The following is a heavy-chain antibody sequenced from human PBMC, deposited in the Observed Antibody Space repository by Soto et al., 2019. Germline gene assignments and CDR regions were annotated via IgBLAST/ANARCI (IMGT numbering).Heavy chain of an antibody. Sequence: SLRLSCAASGFTFRNYAIHWVRQAPGKGLEWVAVISRDGTNKYYVDSVKGRFTISRDNSRDTVYLQMNSLRDEDSAMFYCARSRSGAVADSFDFWGQGTLVTVSS. CDR1: GFTFRNYA. J-gene: IGHJ4*02. V-gene: IGHV3-30*04. D-gene: IGHD3-10*01. CDR3: ARSRSGAVADSFDF. CDR2: ISRDGTNK.